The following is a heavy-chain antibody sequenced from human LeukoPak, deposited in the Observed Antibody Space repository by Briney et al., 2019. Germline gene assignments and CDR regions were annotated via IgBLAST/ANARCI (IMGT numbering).Heavy chain of an antibody. CDR2: IYSGGST. CDR1: GFTVSSNY. D-gene: IGHD1-7*01. V-gene: IGHV3-53*01. CDR3: ATAEELRESYFDY. Sequence: PGGSLRLSCAASGFTVSSNYMSWVRQAPGKGLEWVSVIYSGGSTYYTDSVKGRFTISRDNSKNTLYLQMNSLRAEDTAVYYCATAEELRESYFDYWGQGTLVTVSS. J-gene: IGHJ4*02.